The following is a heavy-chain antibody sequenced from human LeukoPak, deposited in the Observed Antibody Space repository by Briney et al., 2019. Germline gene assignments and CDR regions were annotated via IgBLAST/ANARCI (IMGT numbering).Heavy chain of an antibody. V-gene: IGHV4-39*01. D-gene: IGHD5-18*01. Sequence: PSETLSLTCTVSGGSIRSNTNSWGWNSSNYWGWIRQPPGKGLEWIGSIHYSGTTYYNPSLQSRLTISVDASKNQLSLKVPSVTATDTALYYCARQRDTASVGAFDIWGQGTMVTVPS. CDR1: GGSIRSNTNSWGWNSSNY. CDR2: IHYSGTT. J-gene: IGHJ3*02. CDR3: ARQRDTASVGAFDI.